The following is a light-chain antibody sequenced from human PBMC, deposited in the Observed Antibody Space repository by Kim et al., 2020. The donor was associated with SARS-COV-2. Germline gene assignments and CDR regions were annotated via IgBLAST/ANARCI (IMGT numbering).Light chain of an antibody. CDR3: QQHSKWPPAPS. CDR1: HNIGIN. J-gene: IGKJ4*01. CDR2: DAA. Sequence: EIVLTQSPATLSLSPGEGATLSCRASHNIGINLAWYQQTRGQAPRLLIYDAAIRATGIPDKFSGSGSGTDFTLTISSLDPEDFAIYFCQQHSKWPPAPSFGGGTKVDVK. V-gene: IGKV3-11*01.